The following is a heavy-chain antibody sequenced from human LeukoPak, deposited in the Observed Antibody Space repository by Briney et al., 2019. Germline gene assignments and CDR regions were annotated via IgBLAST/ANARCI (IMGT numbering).Heavy chain of an antibody. CDR2: IYYSGST. D-gene: IGHD3-9*01. CDR1: GGSISSSCY. J-gene: IGHJ4*02. CDR3: ARIRYFDWTTFDY. Sequence: SETLSLTCTVSGGSISSSCYWGWIRQPPGKGLEWIGSIYYSGSTYYNPSLMGRVTISIDMSKRQFSLKLSSVTAADTAVYYCARIRYFDWTTFDYWGQGTLVTVSS. V-gene: IGHV4-39*07.